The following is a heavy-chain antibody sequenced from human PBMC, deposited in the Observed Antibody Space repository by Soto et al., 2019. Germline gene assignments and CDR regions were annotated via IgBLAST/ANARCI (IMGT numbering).Heavy chain of an antibody. CDR2: IYPGDSDT. D-gene: IGHD3-10*01. CDR1: GYSFTSYW. Sequence: LGESLKISCKGSGYSFTSYWIGWVRQMPGKGLEWMGIIYPGDSDTRYSPSFQGQVTISADKSISTAYLQWSSLKASDTAMYYCARRPGDWFFGSGSIHGGRMDVWAQGTTVTGSS. J-gene: IGHJ6*02. V-gene: IGHV5-51*01. CDR3: ARRPGDWFFGSGSIHGGRMDV.